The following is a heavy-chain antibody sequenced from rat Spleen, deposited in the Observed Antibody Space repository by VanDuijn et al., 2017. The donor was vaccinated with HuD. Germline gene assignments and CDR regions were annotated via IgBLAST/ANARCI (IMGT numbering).Heavy chain of an antibody. CDR1: GFTFSSFA. CDR3: ARRSPVMDA. Sequence: EVQLVESGGGLVQPGRSLKLSCAASGFTFSSFAMAWVRQAPTKGLEWVASISTGGDNTYYRDSVKGRFTISRDNARSTLSLQMDSLRSEDTATYYCARRSPVMDAWGQGASVTVSS. V-gene: IGHV5S23*01. D-gene: IGHD1-12*01. CDR2: ISTGGDNT. J-gene: IGHJ4*01.